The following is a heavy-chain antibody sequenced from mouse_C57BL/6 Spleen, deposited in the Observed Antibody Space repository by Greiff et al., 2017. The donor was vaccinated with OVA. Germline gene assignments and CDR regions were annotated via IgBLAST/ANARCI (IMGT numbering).Heavy chain of an antibody. D-gene: IGHD2-5*01. CDR3: ARDMDYSNYAMDY. CDR1: GFTFRSYS. CDR2: ISHVGSYT. J-gene: IGHJ4*01. V-gene: IGHV5-4*01. Sequence: VKLMESGAGLVKPGGSLKLSCPASGFTFRSYSMPLVRHNPGKRLEWVATISHVGSYTYYPDNVKGRFTIARDNSKNNLYLQMSHLKSEDTTMYYCARDMDYSNYAMDYWGQGTAVTVSS.